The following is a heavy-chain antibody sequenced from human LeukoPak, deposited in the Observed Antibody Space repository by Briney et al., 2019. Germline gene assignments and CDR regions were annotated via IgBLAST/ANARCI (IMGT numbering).Heavy chain of an antibody. J-gene: IGHJ6*03. CDR1: GGSISSSSYY. CDR2: ISYSGST. Sequence: PSETLSLTCTVSGGSISSSSYYWGWIRQPPGKGLEWIGSISYSGSTYYNPSLKSRVTISVDTSKNQFSLKLSSVTAADTAVYYCARDFRQFLEWLPTYYYYYYMDVWGKGTTVTVSS. CDR3: ARDFRQFLEWLPTYYYYYYMDV. V-gene: IGHV4-39*02. D-gene: IGHD3-3*01.